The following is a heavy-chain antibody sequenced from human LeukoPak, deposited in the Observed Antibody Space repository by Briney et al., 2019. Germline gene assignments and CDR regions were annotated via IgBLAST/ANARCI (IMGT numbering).Heavy chain of an antibody. CDR1: GGSFSGYY. V-gene: IGHV4-34*01. J-gene: IGHJ5*02. CDR3: VRGPYGDYLSWFDP. CDR2: INHSGST. D-gene: IGHD4-17*01. Sequence: SETLSLTCAVYGGSFSGYYWSWIRQPPGKGLEWIGEINHSGSTNYNPSLKSRVTISVDTSKNQFSLKLSSVTAADTAVYYCVRGPYGDYLSWFDPWGQGTLVTVSS.